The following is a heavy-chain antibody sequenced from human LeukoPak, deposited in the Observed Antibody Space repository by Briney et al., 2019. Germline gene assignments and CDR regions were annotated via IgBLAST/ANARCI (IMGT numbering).Heavy chain of an antibody. CDR1: GGSISSSNFY. CDR2: IYYGGST. Sequence: PAEPLSLTCTVSGGSISSSNFYWRWIRQPPGKGLEWIGSIYYGGSTYYNPSLKSRVTISEDTSKNQFSLKLSSVTAADTAVYYCARLEWYSSGWYPLHYAFDIWGQGTMVTVSS. D-gene: IGHD6-19*01. CDR3: ARLEWYSSGWYPLHYAFDI. V-gene: IGHV4-39*07. J-gene: IGHJ3*02.